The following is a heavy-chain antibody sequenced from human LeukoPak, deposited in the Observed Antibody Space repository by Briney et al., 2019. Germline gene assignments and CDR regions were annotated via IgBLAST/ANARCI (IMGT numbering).Heavy chain of an antibody. CDR1: GGSISSSNW. CDR3: ARVTAAAGTGPFDY. D-gene: IGHD6-13*01. V-gene: IGHV4-4*02. J-gene: IGHJ4*02. CDR2: IYHSGST. Sequence: SETLSLTCAVSGGSISSSNWWSWVRPPPGRGLEWIGEIYHSGSTNYNPSLKSRVTISVDKSKNQFSLKLSSVTAADTAVYYCARVTAAAGTGPFDYWGQGTLVTVSS.